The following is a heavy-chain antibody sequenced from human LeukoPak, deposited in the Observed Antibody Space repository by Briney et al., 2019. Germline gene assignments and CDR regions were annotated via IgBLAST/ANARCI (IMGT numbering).Heavy chain of an antibody. D-gene: IGHD5-12*01. CDR3: AKEQRGYSGYVVGSWFDP. J-gene: IGHJ5*02. CDR2: ISGNGDST. CDR1: GVTFSSYG. V-gene: IGHV3-23*01. Sequence: PGGSLRLSCAASGVTFSSYGMSWVRQAPGKGLEWISGISGNGDSTYYADSLKGRFTISRDNSKNTLYLQMNSLRAEDTAVYYCAKEQRGYSGYVVGSWFDPWGQGTLVTVSS.